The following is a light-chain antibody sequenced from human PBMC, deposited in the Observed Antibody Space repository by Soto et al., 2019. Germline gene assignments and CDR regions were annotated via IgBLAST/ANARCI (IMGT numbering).Light chain of an antibody. CDR2: GAS. CDR3: KKYGNSPSYT. J-gene: IGKJ2*01. Sequence: EIVLTQSPGTLSLSPGERATLSCRASQSVSSNYLAWYQQKPGQAPRLLIHGASNRATGIPDRFSGSGSGTDFTLIINRLEPEDFAVYYCKKYGNSPSYTFGQGTKLEIK. V-gene: IGKV3-20*01. CDR1: QSVSSNY.